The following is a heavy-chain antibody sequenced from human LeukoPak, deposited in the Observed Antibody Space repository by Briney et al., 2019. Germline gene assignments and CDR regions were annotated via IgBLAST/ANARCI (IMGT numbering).Heavy chain of an antibody. CDR2: ITYDGYYK. Sequence: GTSLRLSCAASGFTFTTYGMHWVRQSPGKGLEWVALITYDGYYKYYSDSVKGRFTISSDTSKNTLYLQMNSLRAEDTAVYYCARDLSPVVRASPMGYWGQGTLVTVSS. CDR1: GFTFTTYG. J-gene: IGHJ4*02. V-gene: IGHV3-30*03. CDR3: ARDLSPVVRASPMGY. D-gene: IGHD3-10*01.